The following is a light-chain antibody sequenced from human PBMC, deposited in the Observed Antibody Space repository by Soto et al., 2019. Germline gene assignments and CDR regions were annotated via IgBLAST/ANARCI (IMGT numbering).Light chain of an antibody. CDR1: SSNIGAGYE. Sequence: QSALTQPPSVSGAPGQRVTVSCTGTSSNIGAGYEVHWYHQLPGTAPKLLVSGNGNRPSGVPDRLSASKSGTSASLAITGLQAEDEGHYFCQSYDNSPDTSYVFGSGTKGTVL. V-gene: IGLV1-40*01. J-gene: IGLJ1*01. CDR2: GNG. CDR3: QSYDNSPDTSYV.